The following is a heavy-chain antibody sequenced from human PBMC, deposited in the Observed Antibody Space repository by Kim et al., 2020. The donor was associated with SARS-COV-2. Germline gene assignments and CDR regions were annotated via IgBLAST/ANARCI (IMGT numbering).Heavy chain of an antibody. CDR2: INQDGSEK. V-gene: IGHV3-7*01. CDR1: RFTFSNYW. Sequence: GGSLRLSCSASRFTFSNYWMTWVRQAPGKGLEWVANINQDGSEKYYVDSVKGRFTVSRDNAKNSLYLQMNSLRAEDTAVYYCARAPSITMVRRVMLYYYRMDVWGQGTTVTVSS. D-gene: IGHD3-10*01. J-gene: IGHJ6*02. CDR3: ARAPSITMVRRVMLYYYRMDV.